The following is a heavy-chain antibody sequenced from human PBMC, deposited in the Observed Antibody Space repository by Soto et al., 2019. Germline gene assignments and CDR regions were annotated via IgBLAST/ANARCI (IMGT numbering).Heavy chain of an antibody. CDR1: GGSISSYY. J-gene: IGHJ4*02. CDR3: ARATPRPRSGGSCFNDY. CDR2: IYYSGST. D-gene: IGHD2-15*01. Sequence: PSETLSLTCTVSGGSISSYYWSWIRQPPGKGLKWIGYIYYSGSTNYNPSLKSRVTISVDTSKNQFSLKLSSVTAADTAVYYCARATPRPRSGGSCFNDYWGQGTLVTVS. V-gene: IGHV4-59*12.